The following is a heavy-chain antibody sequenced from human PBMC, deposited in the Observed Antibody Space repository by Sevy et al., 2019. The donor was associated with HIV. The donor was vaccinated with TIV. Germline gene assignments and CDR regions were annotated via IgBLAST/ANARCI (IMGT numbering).Heavy chain of an antibody. D-gene: IGHD3-22*01. CDR3: ARDGRDISGYYYEVY. V-gene: IGHV3-23*01. CDR2: ISGSGGST. CDR1: GFTFSSYA. J-gene: IGHJ4*02. Sequence: GGSLRLSCAASGFTFSSYAMSWVRQAPGKGLEWVSAISGSGGSTYYADSVKGRFTISRDNPKNTLYLHMDSLRAEDTAVYYCARDGRDISGYYYEVYWGQGTLVTVSS.